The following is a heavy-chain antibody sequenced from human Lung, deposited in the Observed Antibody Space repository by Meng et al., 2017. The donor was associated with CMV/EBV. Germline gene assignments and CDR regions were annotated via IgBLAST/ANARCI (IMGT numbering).Heavy chain of an antibody. CDR2: VYYSGST. CDR1: GGSVSSGSFY. D-gene: IGHD6-13*01. Sequence: SETLSLXCTVSGGSVSSGSFYWSWIRQPPGEGLEWIGFVYYSGSTNYNPALKSRVTMSIDTSKNQFSLKLSSVTAADTAMYYCARVPQNIAAAGISAFDIXGRGXMVTVSS. V-gene: IGHV4-61*01. CDR3: ARVPQNIAAAGISAFDI. J-gene: IGHJ3*02.